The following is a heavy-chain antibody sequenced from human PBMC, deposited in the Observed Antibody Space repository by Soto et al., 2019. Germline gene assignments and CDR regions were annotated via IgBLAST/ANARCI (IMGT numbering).Heavy chain of an antibody. V-gene: IGHV4-38-2*01. CDR1: GYSISSGYY. J-gene: IGHJ6*02. CDR2: IYHSGST. CDR3: ARDSVAAGNYYYYGMDV. Sequence: PSETLSLTCAVSGYSISSGYYWGWIRQPPGKGLEWIGSIYHSGSTYYNPSLKSRVTISVDTSKNQFSLKLSSVTAADTAVYYCARDSVAAGNYYYYGMDVWGQGTTVTV. D-gene: IGHD2-15*01.